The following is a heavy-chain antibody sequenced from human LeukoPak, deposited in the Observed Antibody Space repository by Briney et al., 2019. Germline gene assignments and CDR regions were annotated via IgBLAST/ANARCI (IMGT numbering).Heavy chain of an antibody. J-gene: IGHJ4*01. V-gene: IGHV4-39*01. Sequence: SETLSLTCTVSGGSIRSSSYYWGGIRQPPGKGLEWIGSIYYSGSTYYNPSLKSRVTISVDTSKNQVSLRLSSVTAADTAVYFCARHRDYYDTWGHGTLVTVSS. D-gene: IGHD3-22*01. CDR3: ARHRDYYDT. CDR1: GGSIRSSSYY. CDR2: IYYSGST.